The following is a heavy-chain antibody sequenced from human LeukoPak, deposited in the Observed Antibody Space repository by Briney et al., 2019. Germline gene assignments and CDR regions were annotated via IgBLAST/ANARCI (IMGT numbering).Heavy chain of an antibody. CDR2: IYHSGST. CDR1: GGSISSSNW. V-gene: IGHV4-4*02. J-gene: IGHJ4*02. Sequence: KSSETLSLTCAVSGGSISSSNWWSWVRQPPGKGLEWIGEIYHSGSTNYNPSLKSRVTISVDNSKNQFSLKLSSVTAADTAVYYCARGDLSYYYGSGGSYFDYWGQGTLVTVSS. D-gene: IGHD3-10*01. CDR3: ARGDLSYYYGSGGSYFDY.